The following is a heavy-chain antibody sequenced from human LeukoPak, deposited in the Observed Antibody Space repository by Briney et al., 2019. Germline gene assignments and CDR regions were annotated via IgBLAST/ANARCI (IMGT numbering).Heavy chain of an antibody. D-gene: IGHD3-16*01. V-gene: IGHV4-39*01. CDR2: MYYTGST. Sequence: SETLSLTCTVSGGSITSSTYYWGWVRPPPGKGLEWFGHMYYTGSTYHNPSLKRRVTTSVDTSKQQFSLKLTSVTAADTAVYYCARLSMHTFGGARSGFDYWGQGTLVTVSS. J-gene: IGHJ4*02. CDR3: ARLSMHTFGGARSGFDY. CDR1: GGSITSSTYY.